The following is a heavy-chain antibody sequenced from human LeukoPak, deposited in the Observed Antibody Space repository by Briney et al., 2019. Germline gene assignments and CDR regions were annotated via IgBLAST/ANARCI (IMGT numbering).Heavy chain of an antibody. CDR3: ARQNYGAAPLRY. CDR1: GGSFSGYY. D-gene: IGHD4/OR15-4a*01. Sequence: SETLSLTCAVYGGSFSGYYWSWIRQPPGKGLEWIGEINHSGSTNYNPSLKSRVTISVATSKNQFSLKLSSVTAADTAVYYCARQNYGAAPLRYWGQGTLVTVSS. CDR2: INHSGST. J-gene: IGHJ4*02. V-gene: IGHV4-34*01.